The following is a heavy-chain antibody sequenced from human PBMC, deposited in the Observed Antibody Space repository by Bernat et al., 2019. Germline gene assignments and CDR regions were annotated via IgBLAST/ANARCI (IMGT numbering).Heavy chain of an antibody. CDR3: ARWRLLWFGERWHGYNWFDP. J-gene: IGHJ5*02. Sequence: EVQLVESGGGLVQPGGSLRLSCAASGFTFSSNWMHWVRQAPGKGPVWVSRINSDGSNTDYADSVKGRFTISRDNAKNTLYLQMNSLRVEDTAVYYCARWRLLWFGERWHGYNWFDPWGQGTLVTVSS. CDR2: INSDGSNT. CDR1: GFTFSSNW. D-gene: IGHD3-10*01. V-gene: IGHV3-74*01.